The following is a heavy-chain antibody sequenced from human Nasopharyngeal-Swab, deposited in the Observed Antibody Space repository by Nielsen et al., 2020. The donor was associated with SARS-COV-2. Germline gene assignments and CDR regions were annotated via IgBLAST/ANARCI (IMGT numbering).Heavy chain of an antibody. CDR3: ARDSPAGYYYYYGMDV. CDR2: ISSSGSTI. V-gene: IGHV3-11*04. Sequence: SLKISRAASGFPFCDYYMSWIRPAPGKGLEWVSYISSSGSTIYYADSVKGRFTISRDNAKNSLYLQMNSLRAEDTAVYYCARDSPAGYYYYYGMDVWGQGTTVTVSS. CDR1: GFPFCDYY. J-gene: IGHJ6*02.